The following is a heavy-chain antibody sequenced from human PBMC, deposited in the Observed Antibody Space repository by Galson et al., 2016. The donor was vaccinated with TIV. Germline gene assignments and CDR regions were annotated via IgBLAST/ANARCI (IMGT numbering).Heavy chain of an antibody. CDR2: IVPMFGIV. D-gene: IGHD3-3*01. Sequence: QSGAEVKPPGASVKVSCKAAGGTFTSFAISWVRQSPGQGLEWMGGIVPMFGIVTYAQRFQGRVTFTADASTSTAYLELRSLRSDDSAVYYCARGGWSGDPGDYHYFYMDVWGKGTTVIVSS. CDR1: GGTFTSFA. V-gene: IGHV1-69*13. CDR3: ARGGWSGDPGDYHYFYMDV. J-gene: IGHJ6*03.